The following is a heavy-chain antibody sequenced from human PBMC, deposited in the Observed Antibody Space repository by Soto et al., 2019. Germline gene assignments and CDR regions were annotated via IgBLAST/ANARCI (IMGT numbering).Heavy chain of an antibody. J-gene: IGHJ4*02. V-gene: IGHV1-18*01. CDR3: ARYCRGGSCHKGVPDY. CDR1: GYTLITYG. CDR2: INTYNGAT. D-gene: IGHD2-15*01. Sequence: ASVKVSCKVSGYTLITYGISWVRQAPGQGLEWMGWINTYNGATNYAQNLQGRATITTDTSTNTAYMELRSLRSDDTAVYFCARYCRGGSCHKGVPDYWGQGTLVTVSS.